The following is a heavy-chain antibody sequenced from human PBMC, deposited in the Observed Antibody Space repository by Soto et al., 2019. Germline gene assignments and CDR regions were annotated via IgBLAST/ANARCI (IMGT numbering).Heavy chain of an antibody. Sequence: VASVKVSCKASGYTFTSYSLHWVRQAPGQGLEWMGMINLNGGSTTYAQKFQGRVTMTTDTSTSTVYMELSSLRSEDTAVYYCARGSAQYAGVYWGQGTLVTVSS. V-gene: IGHV1-46*03. D-gene: IGHD2-2*01. CDR3: ARGSAQYAGVY. CDR2: INLNGGST. CDR1: GYTFTSYS. J-gene: IGHJ4*02.